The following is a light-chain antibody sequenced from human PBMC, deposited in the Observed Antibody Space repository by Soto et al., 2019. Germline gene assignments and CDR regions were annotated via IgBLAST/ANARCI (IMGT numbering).Light chain of an antibody. V-gene: IGKV3-15*01. CDR1: QGISRT. CDR2: GAS. CDR3: QHYNHWPQLS. J-gene: IGKJ4*01. Sequence: EILMTQSPATLSVSPGETATLSCRASQGISRTLAWYQLKPGQAPRLLFYGASTRATGVPARFSGSGSGTEFTLTISSLQSEDSALYYCQHYNHWPQLSFGGGTKVDIK.